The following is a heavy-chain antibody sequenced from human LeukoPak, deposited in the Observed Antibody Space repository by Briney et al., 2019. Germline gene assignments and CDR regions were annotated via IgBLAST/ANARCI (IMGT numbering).Heavy chain of an antibody. J-gene: IGHJ4*02. CDR2: IHTDGSGT. CDR3: ARNNYFDC. Sequence: GGSLRLSCAASGFTFSDYWMHWVRQAPGKGLVWVSRIHTDGSGTSYADSVKGRFTISRDNAKNTLYLQMNSLRAEDTAMYYCARNNYFDCWGRGTLVTVSS. CDR1: GFTFSDYW. V-gene: IGHV3-74*01.